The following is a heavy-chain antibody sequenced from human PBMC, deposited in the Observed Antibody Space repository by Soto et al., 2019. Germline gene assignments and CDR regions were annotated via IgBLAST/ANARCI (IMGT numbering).Heavy chain of an antibody. CDR2: IYWDDTK. CDR1: GFSLSTTAVG. CDR3: AHGSGWLSDQ. Sequence: QITLKESGPTLVKPTQTRTLTCTFSGFSLSTTAVGVNWIRQPPGKPLEWLALIYWDDTKHYSSSLKNRLTISKDTSKNQVVLPMTNMDPVDTATYYCAHGSGWLSDQWGQGTLVTVSS. J-gene: IGHJ4*02. D-gene: IGHD6-19*01. V-gene: IGHV2-5*02.